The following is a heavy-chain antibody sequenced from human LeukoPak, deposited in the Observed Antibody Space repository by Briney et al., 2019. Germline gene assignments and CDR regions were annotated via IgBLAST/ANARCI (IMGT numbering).Heavy chain of an antibody. Sequence: SEALSRACTVAARAISNYYWSWSRPPAGKGREWSGRIYNSGRTNYNPSLKSRVTMSVDASKNQFSLKLSSVTAADTAVYYCARVGDYALKDWGQGTLVPVSS. D-gene: IGHD3-16*01. CDR2: IYNSGRT. CDR1: ARAISNYY. CDR3: ARVGDYALKD. J-gene: IGHJ4*02. V-gene: IGHV4-4*07.